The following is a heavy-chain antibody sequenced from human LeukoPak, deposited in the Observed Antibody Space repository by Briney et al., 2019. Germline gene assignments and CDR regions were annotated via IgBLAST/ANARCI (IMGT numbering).Heavy chain of an antibody. CDR2: INSDGSTI. V-gene: IGHV3-74*01. CDR3: ARTGEGSCYDY. Sequence: QPGWSLRLSCAASGFTFSSHWMHWVRQAPGKGLVWVSRINSDGSTINYADSVKGRVTISRDNAKNTLYLQMSSLRAEDTAVYYCARTGEGSCYDYWGQGTLVTVSS. D-gene: IGHD2-15*01. CDR1: GFTFSSHW. J-gene: IGHJ4*02.